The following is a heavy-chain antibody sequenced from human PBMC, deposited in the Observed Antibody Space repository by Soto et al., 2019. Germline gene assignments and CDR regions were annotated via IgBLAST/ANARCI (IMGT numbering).Heavy chain of an antibody. CDR2: IYYSGST. D-gene: IGHD3-16*02. V-gene: IGHV4-59*01. Sequence: SETLSLTCVVSDGSISSYDWWTWVRQPPGKGLEWIGYIYYSGSTNYNPSLKSRVTISVDTSKNQFSLKLSSVTAADTAVYYCARDRGSYLDYWGQGTLVTVSS. CDR3: ARDRGSYLDY. CDR1: DGSISSYD. J-gene: IGHJ4*02.